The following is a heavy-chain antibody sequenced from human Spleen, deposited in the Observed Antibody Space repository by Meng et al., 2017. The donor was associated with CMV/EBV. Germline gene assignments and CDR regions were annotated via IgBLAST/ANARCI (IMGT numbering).Heavy chain of an antibody. CDR1: GGSISSSSYY. CDR3: ARRGLGRPDY. Sequence: GSLRLSCTVSGGSISSSSYYWGWIRQPPGKGLEWIGEINHSGSTNYNPSLKSRVIISVDTSKNQFSLKLSSATAADTAVYYCARRGLGRPDYWGQGTLVTVSS. D-gene: IGHD7-27*01. CDR2: INHSGST. J-gene: IGHJ4*02. V-gene: IGHV4-39*07.